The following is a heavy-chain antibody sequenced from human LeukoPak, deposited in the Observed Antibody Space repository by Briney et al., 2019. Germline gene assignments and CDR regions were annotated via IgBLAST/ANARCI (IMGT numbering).Heavy chain of an antibody. CDR2: IDPSDSYT. CDR1: GYSFTSFW. D-gene: IGHD5-24*01. J-gene: IGHJ4*02. CDR3: ARPRDGYNYPGY. Sequence: GESLNISCKGSGYSFTSFWISWVRQMPGKGLEWMGRIDPSDSYTNYSPSFQGHVTISADKSISTAYLQWSSLKASDTAMYYCARPRDGYNYPGYGGQGTLVTVSS. V-gene: IGHV5-10-1*01.